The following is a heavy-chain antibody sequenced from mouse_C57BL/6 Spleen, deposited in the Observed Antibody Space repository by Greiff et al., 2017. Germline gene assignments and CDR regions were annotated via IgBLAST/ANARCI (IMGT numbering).Heavy chain of an antibody. D-gene: IGHD1-1*01. CDR2: IHPNSGST. CDR3: ARENLLLRYFDV. J-gene: IGHJ1*03. CDR1: GYTFTSYW. V-gene: IGHV1-64*01. Sequence: VQLQQPGAELVKPGASVKLSCKASGYTFTSYWMHWVKQRPGQGLEWIGMIHPNSGSTNYNEKFKSKATLTVDKSSSTAYMQLSSLTSEDSAVYYCARENLLLRYFDVWGTGTTVTVSS.